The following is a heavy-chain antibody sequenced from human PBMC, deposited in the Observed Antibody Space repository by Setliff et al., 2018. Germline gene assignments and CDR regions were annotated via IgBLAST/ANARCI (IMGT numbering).Heavy chain of an antibody. J-gene: IGHJ5*02. D-gene: IGHD2-21*01. CDR3: ARRGERFSNWFDP. CDR2: IYPGNADT. V-gene: IGHV5-51*01. Sequence: PGESLKISCKGSGYSFTDYWIAWVRQTPGKGLEWMGTIYPGNADTRYSPSFQGQVTISTDTSINTAFLQWNNLKASDTAVYYCARRGERFSNWFDPWGQGTLVTVSS. CDR1: GYSFTDYW.